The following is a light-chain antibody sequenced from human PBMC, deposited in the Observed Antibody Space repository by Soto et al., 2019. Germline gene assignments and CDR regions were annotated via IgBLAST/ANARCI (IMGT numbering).Light chain of an antibody. Sequence: QTVVDQEPSLTVSPGGTVTLTCAFSTGAVSSANFPNWFQQKPGQAPRALIYTTGDKHSWTPARISGSLLGGKAALTLSDVQPEDEADYYCLLLYGGLRVLGGGTQLTVL. CDR3: LLLYGGLRV. J-gene: IGLJ7*01. CDR1: TGAVSSANF. V-gene: IGLV7-43*01. CDR2: TTG.